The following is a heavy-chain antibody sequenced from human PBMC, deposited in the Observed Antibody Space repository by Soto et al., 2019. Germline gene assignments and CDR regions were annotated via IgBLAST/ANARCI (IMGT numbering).Heavy chain of an antibody. V-gene: IGHV3-33*01. CDR1: GFPFSIYG. D-gene: IGHD3-22*01. J-gene: IGHJ5*02. CDR3: ARGSTMIVVDNNWSDP. CDR2: IWYDGSNK. Sequence: GGSLRLSCAASGFPFSIYGMHLVRQSPGKGLEWVAVIWYDGSNKYYADSVKGRFTISRDNSKNTLYLQMNSLRAEDTAVYYCARGSTMIVVDNNWSDPWGQGPLFTVSS.